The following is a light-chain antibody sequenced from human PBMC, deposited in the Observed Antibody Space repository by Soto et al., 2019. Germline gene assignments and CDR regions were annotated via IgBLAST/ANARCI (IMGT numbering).Light chain of an antibody. J-gene: IGKJ2*01. CDR3: MQATNWPYT. Sequence: DVVMTQSPLSLPVTLGQPASISCRSSQSLVYSDGNTYLNWFQQRPGQSPRRLIYKVSNRDSGVPDRFSGSGSGTDFTLKISRVEAEDVGVYYCMQATNWPYTFGQGTKLEIK. CDR1: QSLVYSDGNTY. V-gene: IGKV2-30*01. CDR2: KVS.